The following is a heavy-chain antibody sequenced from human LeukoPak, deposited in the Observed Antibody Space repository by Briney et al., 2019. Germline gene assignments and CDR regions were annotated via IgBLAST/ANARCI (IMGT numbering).Heavy chain of an antibody. CDR1: GFSFSTYA. J-gene: IGHJ4*02. V-gene: IGHV3-21*01. CDR3: ARGSRYSETSGFYYFDY. Sequence: GGSLRLSCAASGFSFSTYAINWVRQAPGKGLEWVSSISSGSTYIYCADSVKGRFTISRDDAKNSLWLQMNSLRAEDTSVYYCARGSRYSETSGFYYFDYWGQGTLVTVSS. CDR2: ISSGSTYI. D-gene: IGHD3-22*01.